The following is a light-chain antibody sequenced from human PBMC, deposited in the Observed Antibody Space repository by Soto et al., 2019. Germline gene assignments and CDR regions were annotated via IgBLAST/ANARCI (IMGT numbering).Light chain of an antibody. V-gene: IGKV1-5*03. Sequence: DIQMTQSPSTLSASVGDRVTITCRASQSVNNWLAWYQQKPGKAPKILIYKASTLASGVPSRFSCSGSGTEFTLTISSLQPDDFATSYCQQYYIYTYTFGQGTQLEI. CDR2: KAS. CDR3: QQYYIYTYT. CDR1: QSVNNW. J-gene: IGKJ2*01.